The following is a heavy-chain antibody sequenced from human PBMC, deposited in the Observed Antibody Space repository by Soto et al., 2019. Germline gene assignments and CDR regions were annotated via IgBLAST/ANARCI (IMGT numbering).Heavy chain of an antibody. J-gene: IGHJ4*02. CDR1: GFTFSNYA. CDR3: AKNGGYDYYDSSGIDY. Sequence: GGSLRLSCATSGFTFSNYALTWVRRAPGKGLEWVSAISGNGVSTYYADSVKGRFTISRDTSKNMLYLQMNSLRAEDTAVYYCAKNGGYDYYDSSGIDYWGQGTLVTVSS. D-gene: IGHD3-22*01. V-gene: IGHV3-23*01. CDR2: ISGNGVST.